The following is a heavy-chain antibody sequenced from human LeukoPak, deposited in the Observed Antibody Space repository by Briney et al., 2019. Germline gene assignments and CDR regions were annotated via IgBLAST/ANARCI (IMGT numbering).Heavy chain of an antibody. V-gene: IGHV3-33*01. D-gene: IGHD6-13*01. CDR2: IWYDGSNK. CDR3: ARDQGRGSSSWYVY. CDR1: GFTFSSYG. Sequence: GGSLRLSCAASGFTFSSYGMHWVRQAPGKGLEWVAVIWYDGSNKYYADSVKGRFTISRDNSKNTLYLQMNSLRAEDMAVYYCARDQGRGSSSWYVYWGQGTLVTVSS. J-gene: IGHJ4*02.